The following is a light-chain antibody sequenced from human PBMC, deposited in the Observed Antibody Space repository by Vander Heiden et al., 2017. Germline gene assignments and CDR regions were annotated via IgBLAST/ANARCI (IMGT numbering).Light chain of an antibody. CDR2: GAS. CDR1: QAVSNK. V-gene: IGKV3-15*01. Sequence: EILMTQSPATLSVSPGARATLSCRASQAVSNKLAWYQQKPGQAPRLLIFGASTRATGLPARFSGSGSGTEFTLVISSLQSEDLAVYFCQQYDKWPPTFGGGTKLEIK. J-gene: IGKJ4*01. CDR3: QQYDKWPPT.